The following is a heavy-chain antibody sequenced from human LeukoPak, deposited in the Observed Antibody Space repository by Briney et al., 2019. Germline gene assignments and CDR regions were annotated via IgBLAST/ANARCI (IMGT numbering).Heavy chain of an antibody. V-gene: IGHV4-34*01. CDR2: INHSGST. J-gene: IGHJ6*03. CDR1: GGSFSGYY. Sequence: SETLSLTCAVYGGSFSGYYWSWIRQPPGKGLEWIGEINHSGSTNYNPSLKSRVTISVDTSKNQFSLKLSSVTAADTAVYYCARLRRRYYYMDVWGKGPTVTISS. CDR3: ARLRRRYYYMDV.